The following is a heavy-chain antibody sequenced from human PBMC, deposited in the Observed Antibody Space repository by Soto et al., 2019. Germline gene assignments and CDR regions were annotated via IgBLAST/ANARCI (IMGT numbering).Heavy chain of an antibody. CDR1: GGSMSSYY. J-gene: IGHJ4*02. V-gene: IGHV4-59*01. CDR3: ASYANYNHF. Sequence: QVQLQESGPGLVKPSETLSLTCNVSGGSMSSYYWSWIRQPPGKGLEWIGYVYYSGSTNYNPSLKSRDTISVDTSKNQFSLKLSSVTAADTAVYYCASYANYNHFWGQGTLVTVSS. CDR2: VYYSGST. D-gene: IGHD4-4*01.